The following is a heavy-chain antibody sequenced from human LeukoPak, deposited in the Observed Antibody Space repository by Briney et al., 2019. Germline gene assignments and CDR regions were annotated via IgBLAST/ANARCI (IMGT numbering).Heavy chain of an antibody. V-gene: IGHV4-39*01. Sequence: PSETLSLTCTVSGGSISSSSYYWGWIRQPPGKGLEWIGSIYYSGSTYYNPSLKSRVTISVDTSKNQFSLKLSSVTAADTAVYYCARQKVNSPDFWSGNWFDPWGQGTLVTVSS. CDR1: GGSISSSSYY. J-gene: IGHJ5*02. D-gene: IGHD3-3*01. CDR3: ARQKVNSPDFWSGNWFDP. CDR2: IYYSGST.